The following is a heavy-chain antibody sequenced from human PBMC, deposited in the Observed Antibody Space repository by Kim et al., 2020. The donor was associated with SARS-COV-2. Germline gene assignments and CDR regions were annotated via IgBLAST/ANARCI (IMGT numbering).Heavy chain of an antibody. Sequence: ASVKVSCKASGYTFTSYGISWVRQAPGQGLEWMGWISAYNGNTNYAQKLQGRVTMTTDTSTSTAYMELRSLRSDDTAVYYCARDSSSGWLEYYYYYGMDVWGQGTTVTVSS. CDR3: ARDSSSGWLEYYYYYGMDV. D-gene: IGHD6-19*01. CDR1: GYTFTSYG. J-gene: IGHJ6*02. V-gene: IGHV1-18*04. CDR2: ISAYNGNT.